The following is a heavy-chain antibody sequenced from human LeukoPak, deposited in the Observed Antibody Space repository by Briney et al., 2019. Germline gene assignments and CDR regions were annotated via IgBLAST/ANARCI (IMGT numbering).Heavy chain of an antibody. CDR2: IDSGGST. D-gene: IGHD3-3*01. CDR1: GFTVSSNY. Sequence: PGGSLRLSCAASGFTVSSNYMNWVRQAPGKGLEWVSVIDSGGSTYYADSVKGRFTISRDSSKNMLYLQMNSLRAEDTAVYYCAKHTYDFWSAYSDWGQGTLVTASS. J-gene: IGHJ4*02. V-gene: IGHV3-53*01. CDR3: AKHTYDFWSAYSD.